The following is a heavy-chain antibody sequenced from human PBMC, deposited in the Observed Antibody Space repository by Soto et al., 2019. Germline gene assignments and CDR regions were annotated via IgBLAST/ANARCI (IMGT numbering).Heavy chain of an antibody. CDR1: GFTFSNHA. J-gene: IGHJ6*02. CDR2: ISARGGTT. D-gene: IGHD3-10*01. Sequence: EVQLLESGGDLVQPGGSLRLSCEASGFTFSNHAMSWVRQAPGKGLEWVTGISARGGTTYYVDSVKGRFTISRDNSKNTLYLQMNALRAEDRAVYYCAKDRGFGAGHGMDVWGQGTTVTVSS. CDR3: AKDRGFGAGHGMDV. V-gene: IGHV3-23*01.